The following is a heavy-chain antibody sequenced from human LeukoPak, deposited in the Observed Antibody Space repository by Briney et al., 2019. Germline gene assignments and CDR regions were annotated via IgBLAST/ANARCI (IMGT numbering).Heavy chain of an antibody. CDR1: GGTFSSYA. V-gene: IGHV1-69*01. D-gene: IGHD6-19*01. J-gene: IGHJ4*02. CDR2: IIPIFGTA. CDR3: ARGPPHRDWNMAVAGTLDY. Sequence: GASVKVSCKASGGTFSSYAISWVRQAPGQGLEWMGGIIPIFGTANYAQKFQGRVTITADESTSTVYMELSSLRSEDTAVYYCARGPPHRDWNMAVAGTLDYWGQGTLVTVSS.